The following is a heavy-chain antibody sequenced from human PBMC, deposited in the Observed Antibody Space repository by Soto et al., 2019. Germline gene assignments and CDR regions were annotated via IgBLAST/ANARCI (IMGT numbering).Heavy chain of an antibody. V-gene: IGHV3-23*01. CDR3: AKDRDYGDYVGYIQL. Sequence: GGSLRLSCAASGFTFSSYAMSWVRQAPGKGLEWASAISGSGGSTYYADSVKGRFTISRDNSKNTLYLQMNSLRAEDTAVYYCAKDRDYGDYVGYIQLWGQGILVTVSS. D-gene: IGHD4-17*01. CDR1: GFTFSSYA. CDR2: ISGSGGST. J-gene: IGHJ1*01.